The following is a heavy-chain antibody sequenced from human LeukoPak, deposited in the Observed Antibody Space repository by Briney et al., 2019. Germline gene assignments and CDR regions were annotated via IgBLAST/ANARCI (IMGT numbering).Heavy chain of an antibody. V-gene: IGHV4-30-4*08. CDR2: IYYSGST. CDR3: ARVGSGSYNFDY. D-gene: IGHD1-26*01. Sequence: PSQTLSLTCTVSGGSISSGDYYWSWIRQPPGKGLEWIGYIYYSGSTYYNPSLKSRVTISVDTSKNQFSLKLSSVTAADTAVYYRARVGSGSYNFDYWGQGTLVTVSS. J-gene: IGHJ4*02. CDR1: GGSISSGDYY.